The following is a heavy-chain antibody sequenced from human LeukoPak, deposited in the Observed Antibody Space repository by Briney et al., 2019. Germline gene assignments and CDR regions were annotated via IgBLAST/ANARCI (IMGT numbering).Heavy chain of an antibody. CDR3: ARDMSYYDSSGYYQSYNWFDP. V-gene: IGHV4-31*03. CDR1: GGSISSGGYY. J-gene: IGHJ5*02. CDR2: IYYSGST. D-gene: IGHD3-22*01. Sequence: NPSETLSLTCTVSGGSISSGGYYWSWTRQHPGKGLEWIGYIYYSGSTYYNPSLKSRVTISVDTSKNQFSLKLSSVTAADAAVYYCARDMSYYDSSGYYQSYNWFDPWGQGTLVTVSS.